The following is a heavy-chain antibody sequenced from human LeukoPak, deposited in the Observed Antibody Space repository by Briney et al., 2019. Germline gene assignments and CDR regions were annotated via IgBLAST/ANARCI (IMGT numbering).Heavy chain of an antibody. CDR1: RGSIRTYY. CDR2: LSGSGGGT. CDR3: AKSGWFGEPSAFDI. J-gene: IGHJ3*02. Sequence: PSETLSLTCTVSRGSIRTYYWSWVRQAPGKGLEWVSSLSGSGGGTFYADSVKGGFTISRDNSKNTLYVQMNSLRAEDTAVYYCAKSGWFGEPSAFDIWGQGTMVTVSS. V-gene: IGHV3-23*01. D-gene: IGHD3-10*01.